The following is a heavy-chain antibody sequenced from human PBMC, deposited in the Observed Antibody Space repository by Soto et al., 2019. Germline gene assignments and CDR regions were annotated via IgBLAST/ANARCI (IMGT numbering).Heavy chain of an antibody. D-gene: IGHD3-3*01. CDR1: GYTFTSYG. J-gene: IGHJ6*03. Sequence: VSCKASGYTFTSYGISWVRQAPGQGLEWMGWISAYNGNTNYAQKLQGRVTMTTDTSTSTAYMELRSLRSDDTAVYYCARAPSTRSYYDFWSGHPSYYYMDVWGKGTTVTVSS. V-gene: IGHV1-18*01. CDR3: ARAPSTRSYYDFWSGHPSYYYMDV. CDR2: ISAYNGNT.